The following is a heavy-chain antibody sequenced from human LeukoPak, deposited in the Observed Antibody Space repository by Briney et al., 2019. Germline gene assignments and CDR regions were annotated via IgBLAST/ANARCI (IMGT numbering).Heavy chain of an antibody. D-gene: IGHD3-22*01. CDR2: INSRSSLI. J-gene: IGHJ4*02. CDR1: GFTFTTYS. V-gene: IGHV3-21*04. Sequence: GGSLRLSCAASGFTFTTYSMNWVRQAPGEGLEWVSSINSRSSLIYYADSVGGRFTISRDNAQNSLSLQMNSLRAEDTAVYYCAKDNYYYDSSGSDYWGQGTLVTVSS. CDR3: AKDNYYYDSSGSDY.